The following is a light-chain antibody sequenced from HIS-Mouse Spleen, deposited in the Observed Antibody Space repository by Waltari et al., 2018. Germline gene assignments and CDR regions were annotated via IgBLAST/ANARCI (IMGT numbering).Light chain of an antibody. V-gene: IGLV2-18*01. CDR2: EVS. CDR1: SRDVVSYNR. J-gene: IGLJ2*01. CDR3: LLSYSGVVV. Sequence: QSALTQPPSVSGSPGQSVTISCSGTSRDVVSYNRVSWYPQPPGPAPKLRFYEVSKRPPGVPDRFSGSKSGNTASLTISGLQAEDEADYYCLLSYSGVVVFGGGTKLTVL.